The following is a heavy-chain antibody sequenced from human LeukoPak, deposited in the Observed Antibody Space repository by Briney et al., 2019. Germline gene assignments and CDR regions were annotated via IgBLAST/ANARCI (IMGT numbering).Heavy chain of an antibody. V-gene: IGHV3-9*03. CDR2: ISWNSGSI. J-gene: IGHJ4*02. CDR3: AKDLSSYGYEGLDY. CDR1: GFTFDDYA. D-gene: IGHD5-18*01. Sequence: GGSLRLSCAASGFTFDDYATHWVRQAPGKGLEWVSGISWNSGSIGYADSVKGRFTISRDNAKNSLYLQMNSLRAEDVALYYCAKDLSSYGYEGLDYWGQGTLITVSS.